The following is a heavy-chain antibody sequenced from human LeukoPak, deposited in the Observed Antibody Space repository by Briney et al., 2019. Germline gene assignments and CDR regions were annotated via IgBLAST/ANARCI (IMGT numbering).Heavy chain of an antibody. CDR3: ARVNFSDADPIFDY. J-gene: IGHJ4*02. Sequence: SETLSLTCTVSGGSISSYYWCWSWHRPRKGLGWIGHIYFSGSTNYNPSLKSRVTISVDASKTQFSLKLSSVTAADTAVYYCARVNFSDADPIFDYWGQGTLVTVSS. D-gene: IGHD2/OR15-2a*01. V-gene: IGHV4-59*01. CDR2: IYFSGST. CDR1: GGSISSYY.